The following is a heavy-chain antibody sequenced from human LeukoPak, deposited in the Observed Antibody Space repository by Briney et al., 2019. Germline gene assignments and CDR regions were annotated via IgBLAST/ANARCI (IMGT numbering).Heavy chain of an antibody. Sequence: GESLKISCEGSGYSFNSYWIGWVRQMPGKGLEWMGLIYPGDSYTRYSPSFQGPVPLSADKSISPAYLQWRSLKTSDTAMYYFARRYYDSSGYSRHFDYWGQGTLVSV. CDR3: ARRYYDSSGYSRHFDY. V-gene: IGHV5-51*01. D-gene: IGHD3-22*01. J-gene: IGHJ4*02. CDR1: GYSFNSYW. CDR2: IYPGDSYT.